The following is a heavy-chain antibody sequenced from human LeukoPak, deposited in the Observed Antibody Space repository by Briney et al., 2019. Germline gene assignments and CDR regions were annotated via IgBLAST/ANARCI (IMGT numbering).Heavy chain of an antibody. V-gene: IGHV1-8*01. D-gene: IGHD2-2*01. CDR2: MNPNSGNT. J-gene: IGHJ6*03. CDR1: GYTFTSYG. CDR3: ARGGCSSTSCLYYYYYMDV. Sequence: GASVKVSCKASGYTFTSYGINWVRQATGQGLEWMGWMNPNSGNTGYAQKFQGRVTMTRNTSISTAYMELSSLRSEDTAVYYCARGGCSSTSCLYYYYYMDVWGKGTTVTVSS.